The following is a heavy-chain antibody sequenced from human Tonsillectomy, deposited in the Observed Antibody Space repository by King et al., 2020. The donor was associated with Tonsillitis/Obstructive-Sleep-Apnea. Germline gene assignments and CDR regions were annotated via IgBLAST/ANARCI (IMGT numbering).Heavy chain of an antibody. Sequence: VQLVESGAEVKKPGASVKVSCKASGYTFTTYGFSWVRQAPGQGLEWMGWNSAYNGDTNYAQKLQGRVTMTTDTSTSTAYMELRSLRSDDTAVYYCARILGIRNAFDIWGQGTMVTVSS. J-gene: IGHJ3*02. V-gene: IGHV1-18*01. CDR2: NSAYNGDT. CDR3: ARILGIRNAFDI. CDR1: GYTFTTYG. D-gene: IGHD7-27*01.